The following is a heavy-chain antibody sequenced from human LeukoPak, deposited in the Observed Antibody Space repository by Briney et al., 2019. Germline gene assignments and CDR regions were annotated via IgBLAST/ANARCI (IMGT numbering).Heavy chain of an antibody. CDR2: FYSSTRT. V-gene: IGHV4-61*09. D-gene: IGHD4-17*01. CDR3: ARCMSELDYGDYAYYYHMDV. CDR1: GDSLTSGSRY. Sequence: SQTLSLTCTVSGDSLTSGSRYWSWIRQPAGKGLEWIGHFYSSTRTTYNPSLESRVTISGDTAKNQFSLKLDSVTAADTAAYFCARCMSELDYGDYAYYYHMDVWGKGTTVTVSS. J-gene: IGHJ6*04.